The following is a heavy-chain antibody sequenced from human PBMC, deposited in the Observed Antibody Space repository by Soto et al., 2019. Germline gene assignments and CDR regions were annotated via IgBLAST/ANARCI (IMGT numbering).Heavy chain of an antibody. Sequence: PGGSLRLSCAASGFTFSDYYMSWIRQAPGKGLEWVSYISSSGSTIYYADSVKGRFTISRDNAKNSLYLQMNSLRSEDTAVYYCATVPKYYYDSSGYLGYFQHWGQGTLVTVSS. V-gene: IGHV3-11*01. D-gene: IGHD3-22*01. CDR3: ATVPKYYYDSSGYLGYFQH. J-gene: IGHJ1*01. CDR2: ISSSGSTI. CDR1: GFTFSDYY.